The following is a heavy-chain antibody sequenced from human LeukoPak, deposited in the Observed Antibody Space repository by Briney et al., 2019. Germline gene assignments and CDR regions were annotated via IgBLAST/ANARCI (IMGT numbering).Heavy chain of an antibody. CDR1: GGTFSSYA. CDR2: IIPIFGTA. Sequence: ASVKVSXKASGGTFSSYAISWVRQAPGQGLEWMGGIIPIFGTANYAQKFQGRVTITADESTSTAYMELSSLRSEDTAVYYCARSRSGYYYGSGSTHNWFDPWGQGTLVTVSS. V-gene: IGHV1-69*13. D-gene: IGHD3-10*01. CDR3: ARSRSGYYYGSGSTHNWFDP. J-gene: IGHJ5*02.